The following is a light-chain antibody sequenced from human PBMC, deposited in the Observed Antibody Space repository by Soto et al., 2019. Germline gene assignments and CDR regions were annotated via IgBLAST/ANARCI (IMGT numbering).Light chain of an antibody. CDR1: QNVRSS. V-gene: IGKV3-11*01. CDR2: DAS. J-gene: IGKJ3*01. Sequence: EIVLTQSPDTLSLSPGERATLSCRASQNVRSSLAWYQQKPGQAPRLLIYDASNRATGIPARFSGSGPGTDFTPPISSLDPEDFAVYYSQQRSNWPPEVTFGPGTKVDIK. CDR3: QQRSNWPPEVT.